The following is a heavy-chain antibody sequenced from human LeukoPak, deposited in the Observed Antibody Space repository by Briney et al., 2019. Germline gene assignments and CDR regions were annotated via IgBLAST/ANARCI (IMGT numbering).Heavy chain of an antibody. Sequence: GGSLRLSCAASGFTFSSYAMSWVRQAPGKGLEWVSAISGSGGSTYYADSVKGRFTISRDNSKNTLYLQMNSLRAEDTAVYYCAKDGYSSGWYAYYGMDVWGQGTTVTGSS. V-gene: IGHV3-23*01. D-gene: IGHD6-19*01. CDR1: GFTFSSYA. CDR2: ISGSGGST. J-gene: IGHJ6*02. CDR3: AKDGYSSGWYAYYGMDV.